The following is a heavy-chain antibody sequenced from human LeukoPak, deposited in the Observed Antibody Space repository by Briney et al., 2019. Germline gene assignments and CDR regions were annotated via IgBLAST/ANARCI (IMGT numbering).Heavy chain of an antibody. V-gene: IGHV3-21*01. Sequence: GGPLRLSCAASGFTFSSYTMNWVRQAPGKGLEWVSSITSSSSHIYYADSVKGRFTISRDNAKDSLFLQMNSLRAEDTAVYYCARLRGYYFDYWGQGTLVTVSS. CDR1: GFTFSSYT. CDR2: ITSSSSHI. CDR3: ARLRGYYFDY. D-gene: IGHD3-22*01. J-gene: IGHJ4*02.